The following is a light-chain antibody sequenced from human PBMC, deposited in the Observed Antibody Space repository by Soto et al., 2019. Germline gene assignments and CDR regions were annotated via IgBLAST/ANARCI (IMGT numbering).Light chain of an antibody. CDR1: SGHSSHI. CDR3: ETWDSNTRV. J-gene: IGLJ2*01. V-gene: IGLV4-60*03. Sequence: QAVLTQSSSASASLGSSVKLTCTLSSGHSSHIIAWHQQQPGKAPRYLMKLEGSGSFNKGSRVPDRFSGSSSGADRYLTISNLQSEDEADYYCETWDSNTRVFGGGTKLTVL. CDR2: LEGSGSF.